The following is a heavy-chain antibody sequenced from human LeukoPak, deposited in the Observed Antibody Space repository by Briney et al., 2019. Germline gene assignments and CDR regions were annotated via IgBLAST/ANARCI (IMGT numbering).Heavy chain of an antibody. CDR1: GFTLSSYS. J-gene: IGHJ4*02. Sequence: GGSLRLSCAASGFTLSSYSMNWVRQAPGKGLEWVSSISSSSSYIYYADSVKGRFTISRDNAKNSLYLQMNSLRAEDTAVYYCARDEASIRLEPFDYWGQGTLVTVSS. CDR2: ISSSSSYI. D-gene: IGHD1-1*01. CDR3: ARDEASIRLEPFDY. V-gene: IGHV3-21*01.